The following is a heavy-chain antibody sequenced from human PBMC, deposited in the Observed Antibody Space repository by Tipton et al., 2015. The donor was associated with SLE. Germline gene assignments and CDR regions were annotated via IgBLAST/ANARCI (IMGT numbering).Heavy chain of an antibody. CDR3: AYGSGSNFDY. Sequence: TLSLTCAVYGGSVSGHYWSWIRQPPGKGLEWIGEINHSGRTNYNPSLKSRVTISVDTSKNQFSLKLSSVTAADTAVYYCAYGSGSNFDYWGQGTLVTVSS. D-gene: IGHD3-10*01. J-gene: IGHJ4*02. V-gene: IGHV4-34*01. CDR1: GGSVSGHY. CDR2: INHSGRT.